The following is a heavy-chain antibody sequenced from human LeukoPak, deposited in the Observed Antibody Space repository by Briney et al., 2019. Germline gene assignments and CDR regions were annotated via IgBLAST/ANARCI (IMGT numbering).Heavy chain of an antibody. Sequence: QPGGSLKLSCAASGFPFSSYAMSWVRQAPGKGLEWVSAISGSGGSTYYADSVKGRFTISRDNSKNTLYLQMNSLRAEDTAVYYCARTIVGSYCSSTSCYFDYWGQGTLVTVSS. V-gene: IGHV3-23*01. CDR3: ARTIVGSYCSSTSCYFDY. CDR1: GFPFSSYA. D-gene: IGHD2-2*01. J-gene: IGHJ4*02. CDR2: ISGSGGST.